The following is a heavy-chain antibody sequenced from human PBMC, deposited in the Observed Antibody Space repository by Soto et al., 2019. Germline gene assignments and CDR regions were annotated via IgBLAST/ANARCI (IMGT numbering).Heavy chain of an antibody. V-gene: IGHV1-18*01. CDR3: ARESPPADY. CDR2: ISAYNDNT. CDR1: GYTFSSYG. J-gene: IGHJ4*02. Sequence: QVQLVQSGAEVKKPGASVKVSCKASGYTFSSYGISWVRQAPGQGLEWMGWISAYNDNTKYAHNLQGRVTMTTDTSTSTAFMELRSLRSDDTAVYYCARESPPADYWGQGTLVAVSS.